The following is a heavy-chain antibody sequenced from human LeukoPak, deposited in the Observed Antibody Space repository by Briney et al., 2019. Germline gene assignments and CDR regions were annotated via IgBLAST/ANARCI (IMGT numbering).Heavy chain of an antibody. V-gene: IGHV3-30*04. CDR3: ARDSIVGATRFSGYFDY. CDR2: ISYDGSNK. Sequence: PGGPLRLSCAASGFTFSSYAKQWVRRAPGKGLEWVAVISYDGSNKYYADSVKGRFTISRDNSKNTLYLQMNSLRAEDTAVYYCARDSIVGATRFSGYFDYWGQGTLVTVSS. CDR1: GFTFSSYA. J-gene: IGHJ4*02. D-gene: IGHD1-26*01.